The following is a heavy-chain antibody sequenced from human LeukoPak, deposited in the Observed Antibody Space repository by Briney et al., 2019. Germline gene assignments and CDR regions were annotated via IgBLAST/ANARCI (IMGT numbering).Heavy chain of an antibody. D-gene: IGHD6-13*01. V-gene: IGHV3-7*01. J-gene: IGHJ3*02. CDR1: EFAFSIYG. CDR2: IKQDGSEK. CDR3: ARRVLAAAVYAFDI. Sequence: PGGSLRLSCAASEFAFSIYGMSWVRQAPGKGLEWVASIKQDGSEKYYVDSVKGRFTISRDNAKDSLYLQMNSLRAEDTAVYYCARRVLAAAVYAFDIWGQGTMVTVSS.